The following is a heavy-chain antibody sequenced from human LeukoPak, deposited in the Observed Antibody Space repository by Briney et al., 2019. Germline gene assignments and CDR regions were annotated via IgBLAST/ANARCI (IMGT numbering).Heavy chain of an antibody. D-gene: IGHD3-3*01. V-gene: IGHV4-4*07. J-gene: IGHJ4*02. Sequence: SETLSLTCTVSGGSISSYYWSWIRQPAGKGLGWIGRIYTSGSTNYNPSLKSRVTMSVDTSKNQFSLKLSSVTAADTAVYYCARASPTIFGVVYFDYWGQGTLVTVSS. CDR2: IYTSGST. CDR1: GGSISSYY. CDR3: ARASPTIFGVVYFDY.